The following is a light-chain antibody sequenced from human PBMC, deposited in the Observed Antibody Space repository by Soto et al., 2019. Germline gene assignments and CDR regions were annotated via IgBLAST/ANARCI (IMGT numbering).Light chain of an antibody. Sequence: DIQMTQSPSSVSASVGDRVTITCRASQGISTWLAWYQQKPGKVPKLLIYGASSLQTGVPSRFSGSGSGTDFTLTISSLQAEDFATYSCQQASSLPHTFGQGTKLEIK. CDR2: GAS. J-gene: IGKJ2*01. CDR1: QGISTW. CDR3: QQASSLPHT. V-gene: IGKV1-12*01.